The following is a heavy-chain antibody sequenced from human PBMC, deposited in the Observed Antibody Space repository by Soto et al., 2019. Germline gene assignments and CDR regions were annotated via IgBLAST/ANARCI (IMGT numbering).Heavy chain of an antibody. V-gene: IGHV4-59*08. CDR1: GGSISSYY. CDR3: ARSRGSWYYFDY. Sequence: SETLSLTCTVSGGSISSYYWSWIRQPPGKGLEWIGYIYYSGSTNYNPSLKSRVPISVDTSKNQFSLKLSSVTAADTAVYYCARSRGSWYYFDYWGQGTLVTVSS. CDR2: IYYSGST. D-gene: IGHD6-13*01. J-gene: IGHJ4*02.